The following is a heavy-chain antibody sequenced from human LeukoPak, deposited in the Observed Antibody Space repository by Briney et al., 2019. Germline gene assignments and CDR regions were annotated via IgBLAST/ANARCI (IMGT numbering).Heavy chain of an antibody. V-gene: IGHV3-15*01. CDR3: TTDMGYYDYVWGSYQEDAFDI. CDR1: GFTFSNAW. D-gene: IGHD3-16*02. CDR2: IKSKTDGGTT. J-gene: IGHJ3*02. Sequence: GGSLRLSCAASGFTFSNAWMSWVRQAPGKGLEWVGRIKSKTDGGTTDYAAPVKGRFTISRDDSKNTLYLQMNSLKTEDTAVYYRTTDMGYYDYVWGSYQEDAFDIWGQGTMVTVSS.